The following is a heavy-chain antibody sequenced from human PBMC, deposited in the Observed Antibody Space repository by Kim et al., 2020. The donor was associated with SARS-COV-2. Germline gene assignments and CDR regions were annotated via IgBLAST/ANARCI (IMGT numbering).Heavy chain of an antibody. CDR1: GGSISSSSYY. J-gene: IGHJ2*01. V-gene: IGHV4-39*07. D-gene: IGHD4-17*01. CDR3: ARVGLNFYGGNSIRYFDL. Sequence: SETLSLTCTVSGGSISSSSYYWGWIRQPPGKGLEWIGSIYYSGSTYYNPSHKSRVTISVDTSKNQFSLKLSSVTAADTAVYYCARVGLNFYGGNSIRYFDLWGRGTLVTVSS. CDR2: IYYSGST.